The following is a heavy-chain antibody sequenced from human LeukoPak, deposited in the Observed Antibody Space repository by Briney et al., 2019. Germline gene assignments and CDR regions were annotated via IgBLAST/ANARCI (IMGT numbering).Heavy chain of an antibody. J-gene: IGHJ3*02. Sequence: SETLSLTCSVSDGSMTNYYWSWIRQPPGKGLEWIGYIYYSGSTNYNPSLKSRVTISVDTSKNQFSLKLSSVTAADTAVYYCARHYYDSSGYYFHAFDIWGQGTMVTVSS. V-gene: IGHV4-59*01. CDR1: DGSMTNYY. CDR2: IYYSGST. D-gene: IGHD3-22*01. CDR3: ARHYYDSSGYYFHAFDI.